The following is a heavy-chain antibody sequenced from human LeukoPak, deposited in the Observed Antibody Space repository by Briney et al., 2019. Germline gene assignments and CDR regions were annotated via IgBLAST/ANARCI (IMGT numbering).Heavy chain of an antibody. CDR1: GFTFSSYS. CDR2: ISSSRSTI. CDR3: ARALSREITMVRGVIKDYYYYGMDV. Sequence: GGSLRLSCAASGFTFSSYSMNWVRQAPGKGLEWVSYISSSRSTIYYADSVKGRFTISRDNAKNSLYLQMNSLRAEDTAVYYCARALSREITMVRGVIKDYYYYGMDVWGQGTTVTVSS. J-gene: IGHJ6*02. V-gene: IGHV3-48*01. D-gene: IGHD3-10*01.